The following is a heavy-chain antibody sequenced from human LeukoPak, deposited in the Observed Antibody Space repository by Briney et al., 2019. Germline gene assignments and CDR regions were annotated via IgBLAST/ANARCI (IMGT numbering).Heavy chain of an antibody. J-gene: IGHJ4*02. D-gene: IGHD3-22*01. CDR3: AKDHHTMIVVVIIDY. Sequence: GGSLRLSCAASGFTFSSYETNWVRQAPGKGLEWVSYISSSGSTIYYADSVKGRFTISRDNSKNTLYLQMNSLRAEDTAVYYCAKDHHTMIVVVIIDYWGQGTLVTVSS. V-gene: IGHV3-48*03. CDR1: GFTFSSYE. CDR2: ISSSGSTI.